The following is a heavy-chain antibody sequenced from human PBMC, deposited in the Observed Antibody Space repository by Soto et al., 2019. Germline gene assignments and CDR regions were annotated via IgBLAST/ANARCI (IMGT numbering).Heavy chain of an antibody. D-gene: IGHD2-2*01. V-gene: IGHV5-51*01. J-gene: IGHJ4*02. CDR3: ARLGGYCSSTKCYGEGDY. Sequence: PGESLKISCKGSGYSCTSYWIGWVRQMPGKGLEWMGIIYPGDSDTRYSPSFQGQVTISADKSISTAYLQWSSLKASDTAMYYCARLGGYCSSTKCYGEGDYWGQGTQVTVSS. CDR2: IYPGDSDT. CDR1: GYSCTSYW.